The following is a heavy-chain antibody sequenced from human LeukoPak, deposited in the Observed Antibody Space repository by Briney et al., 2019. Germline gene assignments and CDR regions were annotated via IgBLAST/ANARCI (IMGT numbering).Heavy chain of an antibody. CDR3: ARAAVGDYAPFDDY. V-gene: IGHV3-30*03. CDR1: GFTFSDHH. D-gene: IGHD4-17*01. CDR2: ISYDGSNK. J-gene: IGHJ4*02. Sequence: GGSLRLSCATSGFTFSDHHMDWVRQAPGKGLEWVAVISYDGSNKYYADSVKGRFTISRDNSKNTLYLQMNSLRAEDTAVYYCARAAVGDYAPFDDYWGQGTLVTVSS.